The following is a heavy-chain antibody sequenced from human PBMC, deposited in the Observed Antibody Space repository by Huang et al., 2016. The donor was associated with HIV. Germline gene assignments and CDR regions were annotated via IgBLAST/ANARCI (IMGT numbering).Heavy chain of an antibody. Sequence: QLQLQESGPGLVKPSETLSLTCTVSGGFIRSDNYYLGWIRQPPGKGLEWIGGIYYRGSTDYNPSLKRRVTITVDTSKNQFSLKMRSVTAADTAVYYCARLPGSITMIRGVITDPYWGQGTLVTVSS. V-gene: IGHV4-39*01. D-gene: IGHD3-10*01. CDR3: ARLPGSITMIRGVITDPY. CDR1: GGFIRSDNYY. CDR2: IYYRGST. J-gene: IGHJ4*02.